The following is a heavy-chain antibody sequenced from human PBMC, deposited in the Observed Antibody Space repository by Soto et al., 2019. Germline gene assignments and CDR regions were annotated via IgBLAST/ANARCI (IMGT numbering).Heavy chain of an antibody. CDR2: MNPNSGNT. CDR1: GYTFTSYD. D-gene: IGHD5-12*01. J-gene: IGHJ4*02. Sequence: ASVKVSCKASGYTFTSYDINWVRQATGQGLEWMGWMNPNSGNTGYAQKFQGRVTMTRNTSISTAYMELRSLRSDDTAVYYCAGDVFWVWGTISGYELNYFDYWGQGTLVTVSS. CDR3: AGDVFWVWGTISGYELNYFDY. V-gene: IGHV1-8*01.